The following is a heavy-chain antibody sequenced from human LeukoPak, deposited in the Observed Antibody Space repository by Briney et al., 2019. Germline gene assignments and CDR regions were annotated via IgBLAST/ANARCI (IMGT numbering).Heavy chain of an antibody. J-gene: IGHJ4*02. CDR2: MNPNSGNT. V-gene: IGHV1-8*01. Sequence: ASVKVSCKASGYTFTSYDVNWVRQATGQGLEWMGWMNPNSGNTGYAQKFQGRVTMTRNTSISTAYMELSSLRSGDTAVYYCARGGGYCSGGSCYYSDYWGQGTLVTVSS. CDR3: ARGGGYCSGGSCYYSDY. D-gene: IGHD2-15*01. CDR1: GYTFTSYD.